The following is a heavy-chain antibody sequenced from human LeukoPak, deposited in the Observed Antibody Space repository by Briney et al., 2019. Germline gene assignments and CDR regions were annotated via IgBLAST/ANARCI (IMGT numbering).Heavy chain of an antibody. CDR1: GYTFTGYY. D-gene: IGHD6-6*01. CDR2: INPNSGGT. Sequence: ASVKVSCKASGYTFTGYYMHWVRQAPGQGLEGMGRINPNSGGTNNTQTFQGRVTMTRDTSISTAYMELSRLRSDDTAVYYCARGPRSIAARRGNWFDPWGQGTLVTVSS. V-gene: IGHV1-2*06. CDR3: ARGPRSIAARRGNWFDP. J-gene: IGHJ5*02.